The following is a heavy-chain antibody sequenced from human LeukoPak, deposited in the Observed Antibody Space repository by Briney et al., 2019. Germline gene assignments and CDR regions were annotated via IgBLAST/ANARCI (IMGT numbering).Heavy chain of an antibody. V-gene: IGHV3-21*01. Sequence: KTGGSLRLSCAASGFTFSSYSMNWVRQAPGKGLEWVSSISTSTTYIYYADSVKGRFTISRDNAKNSLYLQMSSLRAEDTAVYYCTRDRRLTMVRGQTSNLVPDDYWGQGTLVSVSS. CDR1: GFTFSSYS. D-gene: IGHD3-10*01. CDR2: ISTSTTYI. CDR3: TRDRRLTMVRGQTSNLVPDDY. J-gene: IGHJ4*02.